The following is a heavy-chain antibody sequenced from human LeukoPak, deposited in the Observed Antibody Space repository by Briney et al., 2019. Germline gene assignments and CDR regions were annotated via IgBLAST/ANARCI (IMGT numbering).Heavy chain of an antibody. CDR2: IHYTGNT. V-gene: IGHV4-59*02. Sequence: SETLSLTCTVSGASVRGYYWSWIRQPPGKGLEWIGYIHYTGNTDYNPSLTSRVTMSVDTSKNQFSLKLSSVTAADTAVYYCAALAVAGTVLSYFDYWGQGTLVTVSS. D-gene: IGHD6-19*01. CDR1: GASVRGYY. J-gene: IGHJ4*02. CDR3: AALAVAGTVLSYFDY.